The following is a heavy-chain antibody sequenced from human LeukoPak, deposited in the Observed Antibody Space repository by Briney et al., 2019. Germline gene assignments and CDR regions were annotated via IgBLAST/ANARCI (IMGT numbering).Heavy chain of an antibody. J-gene: IGHJ6*03. V-gene: IGHV3-30*02. Sequence: GGSLRLSCAASGFTFSNYGMHWVRQAPGKGLEWVAFIRYDGSNKDYADSVKGRFTISRDNSKNTLYLQMNSLRPEDTAVYYCAKAGPDSSSWYSHFYYYIDVWGKGTTVTVSS. D-gene: IGHD6-13*01. CDR3: AKAGPDSSSWYSHFYYYIDV. CDR1: GFTFSNYG. CDR2: IRYDGSNK.